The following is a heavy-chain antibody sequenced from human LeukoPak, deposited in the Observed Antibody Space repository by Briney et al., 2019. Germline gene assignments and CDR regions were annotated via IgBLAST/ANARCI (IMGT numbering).Heavy chain of an antibody. Sequence: GGSLILSCAASGFTFSNYDMNWVRQAPGKGLEWVSYISSSSTTIYYADSVKGRFTISRDNAKNSLYLQMNSLRAEDTAVYYCARDMTQLDTAYYFDYWGQGTLVTVSS. CDR3: ARDMTQLDTAYYFDY. D-gene: IGHD5-24*01. J-gene: IGHJ4*02. CDR2: ISSSSTTI. V-gene: IGHV3-48*01. CDR1: GFTFSNYD.